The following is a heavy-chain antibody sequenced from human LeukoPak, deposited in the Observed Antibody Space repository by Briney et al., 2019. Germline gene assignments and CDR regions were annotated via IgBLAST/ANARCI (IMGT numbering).Heavy chain of an antibody. CDR3: ARGGGYYYFDY. Sequence: GGSLRLSCAVSGFTFSSYALSWVRRAPGKGLEWISAIRGSGDDTYYADSVKGRFTISRDNSKNTLYLQMNSLRAEDTAVYYCARGGGYYYFDYWGQGTLVTVSS. J-gene: IGHJ4*02. CDR2: IRGSGDDT. V-gene: IGHV3-23*01. D-gene: IGHD3-22*01. CDR1: GFTFSSYA.